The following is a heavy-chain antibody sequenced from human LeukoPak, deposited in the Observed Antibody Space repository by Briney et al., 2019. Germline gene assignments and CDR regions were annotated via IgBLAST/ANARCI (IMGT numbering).Heavy chain of an antibody. V-gene: IGHV4-59*01. CDR1: GGSISRYY. CDR2: IHYSGST. CDR3: ARVSWFPGTSYYYMDV. D-gene: IGHD1-1*01. Sequence: PSETLSLTCSVSGGSISRYYWSWIRQPPGKGLVWIGYIHYSGSTNYSPSLKSRVTISVDTSKNQFSLNLTSVTAADSAVYYCARVSWFPGTSYYYMDVWGKGTTVTVSS. J-gene: IGHJ6*03.